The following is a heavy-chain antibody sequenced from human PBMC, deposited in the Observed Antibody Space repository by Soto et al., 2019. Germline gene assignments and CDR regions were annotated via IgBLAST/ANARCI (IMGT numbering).Heavy chain of an antibody. CDR2: IYYSGST. CDR3: ARGRYSSGSIAFDI. Sequence: PSETLSLTCTVSGGSISSYYWSWIRQPPGKGLEWIGYIYYSGSTNYNPSLKSRVTISVDTSKNQFSLKLSSVTAAVTAVYYCARGRYSSGSIAFDIWGQGTMVTVSS. CDR1: GGSISSYY. D-gene: IGHD6-19*01. V-gene: IGHV4-59*01. J-gene: IGHJ3*02.